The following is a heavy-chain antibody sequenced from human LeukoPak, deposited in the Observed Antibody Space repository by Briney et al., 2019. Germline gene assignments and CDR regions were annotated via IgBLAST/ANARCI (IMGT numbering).Heavy chain of an antibody. CDR3: ARANFLYCSSSTCLFDY. D-gene: IGHD2-2*01. Sequence: ASVTDSCLASGYTFTDYYIHWQRQSPGQGFEWMGWINPNDGDTNYAQKFQGRVTMTRDTSISTAHMVVSRLRSDDTAVYYCARANFLYCSSSTCLFDYWGQGTLVTVSS. J-gene: IGHJ4*02. CDR2: INPNDGDT. V-gene: IGHV1-2*02. CDR1: GYTFTDYY.